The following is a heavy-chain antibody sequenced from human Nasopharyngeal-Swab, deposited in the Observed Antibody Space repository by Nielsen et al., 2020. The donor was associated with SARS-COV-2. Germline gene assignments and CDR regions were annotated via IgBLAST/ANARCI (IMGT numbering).Heavy chain of an antibody. D-gene: IGHD2-2*01. Sequence: SETLSLTCTVSGGSISRYYWSWIRQPPGKGLEWIGYIYYSGSTNYNPSLKSRVTISVDTSKNQFSLKLSYVTAADTAVYYCAGAFVGYCSSTSCYAGNYYYYYMDVWGKGTTVTVSS. CDR1: GGSISRYY. V-gene: IGHV4-59*01. CDR2: IYYSGST. J-gene: IGHJ6*03. CDR3: AGAFVGYCSSTSCYAGNYYYYYMDV.